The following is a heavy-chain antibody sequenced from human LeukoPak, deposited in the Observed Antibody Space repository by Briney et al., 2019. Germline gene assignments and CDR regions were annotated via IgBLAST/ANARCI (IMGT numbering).Heavy chain of an antibody. CDR1: GGSISSSSYY. Sequence: SETLSLTCTVSGGSISSSSYYWGWIRQPPGKGLEWIGSIYYSGSTYYNPSLKSRVTISVDTSKNQFSLKLSSVTAADTAVYYCASLPYYYGSGGFDYWGRGTLVTVSS. D-gene: IGHD3-10*01. V-gene: IGHV4-39*01. J-gene: IGHJ4*02. CDR2: IYYSGST. CDR3: ASLPYYYGSGGFDY.